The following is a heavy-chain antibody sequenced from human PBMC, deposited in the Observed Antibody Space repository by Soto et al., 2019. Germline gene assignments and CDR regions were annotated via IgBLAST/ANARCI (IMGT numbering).Heavy chain of an antibody. D-gene: IGHD3-22*01. V-gene: IGHV3-21*01. CDR3: ANGHFYDSSGWLDY. CDR1: GFTFESYS. Sequence: EVQLVESGGGLVKPGGSLRLSCATSGFTFESYSMNWVRQDPGKGLEWVASMSGNNVYIFYADLVKGRFTISRDNAKNSVFLQMNSLRDEDTAIYYCANGHFYDSSGWLDYWGQGTLGTVSS. CDR2: MSGNNVYI. J-gene: IGHJ4*02.